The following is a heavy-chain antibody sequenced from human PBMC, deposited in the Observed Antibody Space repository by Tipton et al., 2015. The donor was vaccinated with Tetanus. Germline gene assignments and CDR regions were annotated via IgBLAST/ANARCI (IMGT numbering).Heavy chain of an antibody. D-gene: IGHD1-1*01. CDR1: GGSVSSGSYY. CDR2: IYYSGST. J-gene: IGHJ6*02. Sequence: TLSLTCTVSGGSVSSGSYYWSWIRQPPGKGLEWIGYIYYSGSTNYNPSLKSRVTISVDTSKNQFSLKLSSVTAADTAVYYCARQDWNYYYYYAMDAWGQGTTVTVSS. V-gene: IGHV4-61*01. CDR3: ARQDWNYYYYYAMDA.